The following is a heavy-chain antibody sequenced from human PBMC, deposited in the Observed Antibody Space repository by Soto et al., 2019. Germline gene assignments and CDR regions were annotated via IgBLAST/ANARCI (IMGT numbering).Heavy chain of an antibody. V-gene: IGHV1-18*01. Sequence: QVQLVQSGAEVKKPGASVKVSCKASGYTFTSYGISWVRQAPGQGLEWMGWISAYNGNTNYAQKLQGRVTMTTDTSTSTAYMELRSLRYDDTAVYYCARADIVLVPAAIFGYWGQGTLVTVSS. CDR1: GYTFTSYG. J-gene: IGHJ4*02. CDR3: ARADIVLVPAAIFGY. CDR2: ISAYNGNT. D-gene: IGHD2-2*01.